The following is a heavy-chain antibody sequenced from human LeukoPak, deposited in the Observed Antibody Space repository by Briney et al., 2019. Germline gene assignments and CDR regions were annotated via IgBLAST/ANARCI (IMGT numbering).Heavy chain of an antibody. J-gene: IGHJ4*02. V-gene: IGHV3-21*01. CDR3: ARGGGNYYDSSGYYYYFDY. CDR2: ISSSSSYI. CDR1: GFTFRSYS. D-gene: IGHD3-22*01. Sequence: GRSLRLSCAASGFTFRSYSMHWVRQAPGKGLEWVSSISSSSSYIYYADSVKGRFTISRDNAKNSLYLQMNSLRAEDTAVYYCARGGGNYYDSSGYYYYFDYWGQGTLVTVSS.